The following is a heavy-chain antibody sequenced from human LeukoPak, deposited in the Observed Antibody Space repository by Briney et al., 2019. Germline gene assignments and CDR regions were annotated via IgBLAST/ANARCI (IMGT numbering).Heavy chain of an antibody. Sequence: GGSLRLSCAASGFTFSSHGMHWVRQAPGKGLEWVAVISYDGSNKYYADSVKGRFTIPRDNSKNTLYLQMNSLRAEDTAVYYCAKEAALLWFGESNFDYWGQGTLVTVSS. CDR3: AKEAALLWFGESNFDY. CDR1: GFTFSSHG. D-gene: IGHD3-10*01. V-gene: IGHV3-30*18. J-gene: IGHJ4*02. CDR2: ISYDGSNK.